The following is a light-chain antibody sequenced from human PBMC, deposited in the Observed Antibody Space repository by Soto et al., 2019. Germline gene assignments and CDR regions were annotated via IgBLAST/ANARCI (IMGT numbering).Light chain of an antibody. CDR3: QQSYSTPQT. V-gene: IGKV1-39*01. CDR1: QSVSNW. CDR2: AAS. Sequence: DIQMTQSPSTLSASVGERVTITCRASQSVSNWLAWYQQKPGKAPKLLIFAASNLQSGVPSRFSGSESGTDFTLTISSLQPEDFATYYCQQSYSTPQTFGQGTKVDIK. J-gene: IGKJ1*01.